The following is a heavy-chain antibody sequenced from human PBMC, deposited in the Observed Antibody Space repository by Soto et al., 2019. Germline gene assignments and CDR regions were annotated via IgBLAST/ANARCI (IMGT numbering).Heavy chain of an antibody. V-gene: IGHV1-69*01. D-gene: IGHD4-4*01. Sequence: QVQLVQSGAEVKKPGSSVKVSCKASGGTFSSYAISWVRQAPGQGLEWMGGIIPIFGTANYAQKFQGRVTITADECTSTAYMELSSLRSEDTAVYYCARVLSNPSATSPYYYYYGMDVWGQGTTVTVSS. CDR1: GGTFSSYA. CDR2: IIPIFGTA. J-gene: IGHJ6*02. CDR3: ARVLSNPSATSPYYYYYGMDV.